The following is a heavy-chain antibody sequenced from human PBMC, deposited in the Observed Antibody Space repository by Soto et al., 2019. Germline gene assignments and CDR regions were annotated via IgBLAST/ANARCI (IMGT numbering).Heavy chain of an antibody. CDR1: GGTFSSYA. CDR3: ARGPANWGQGGAFDI. J-gene: IGHJ3*02. CDR2: IIPIFGTA. Sequence: ASVKVSCKASGGTFSSYAISWVRQAPGQGLEWMGGIIPIFGTANYAQKFQGRVTITADESTSTAYMELSSLRSEDTAVYYCARGPANWGQGGAFDIWGQGTMVTVSS. V-gene: IGHV1-69*13. D-gene: IGHD7-27*01.